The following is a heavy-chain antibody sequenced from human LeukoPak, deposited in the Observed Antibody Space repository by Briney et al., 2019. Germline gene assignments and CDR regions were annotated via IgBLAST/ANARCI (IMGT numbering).Heavy chain of an antibody. CDR3: ARVSKWLLAFDI. V-gene: IGHV3-53*01. Sequence: GGSLRLSCAVSGFIVNTYYMSWVRQAPGKGLEWVSIIYSDGSTYYADSVKGRFTISRDTSKNTLFLQMNSLRAEDTAVYYCARVSKWLLAFDIWGQGTMVTVSS. CDR2: IYSDGST. D-gene: IGHD5-12*01. CDR1: GFIVNTYY. J-gene: IGHJ3*02.